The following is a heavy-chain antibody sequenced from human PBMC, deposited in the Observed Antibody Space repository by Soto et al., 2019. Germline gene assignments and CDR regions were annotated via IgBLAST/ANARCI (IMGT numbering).Heavy chain of an antibody. CDR3: ARERGYCSGGSCNYRTIWVLDY. D-gene: IGHD2-15*01. V-gene: IGHV3-11*01. J-gene: IGHJ4*02. CDR2: ISSSGSTI. CDR1: GFTFSDYY. Sequence: QVQLVESGGGLVKPGGSLRLSCAASGFTFSDYYMSWIRQAPGKGLEWVSYISSSGSTIYYADSVKGRFTISRDNAKNSLYLQMNSLRAEDTAVYYCARERGYCSGGSCNYRTIWVLDYWGQGTLVTVSS.